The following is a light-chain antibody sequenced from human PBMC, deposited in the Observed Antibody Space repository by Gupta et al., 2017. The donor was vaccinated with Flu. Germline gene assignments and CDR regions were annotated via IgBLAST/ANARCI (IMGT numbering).Light chain of an antibody. J-gene: IGLJ3*02. CDR3: QSYDSSLSGGV. CDR2: GNS. V-gene: IGLV1-40*01. Sequence: QSVLTQPPSVSGAPGQRVTISCTGSSSNIGAGYDVHWYQQLPGTAPKLLIYGNSNRPSGVPDRFSGSKYGTSASLAITGLQAEDEADYYCQSYDSSLSGGVFGGGTKLTVL. CDR1: SSNIGAGYD.